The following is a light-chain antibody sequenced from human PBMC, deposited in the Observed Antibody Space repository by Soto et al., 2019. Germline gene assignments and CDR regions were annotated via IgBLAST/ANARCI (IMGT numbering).Light chain of an antibody. J-gene: IGLJ3*02. V-gene: IGLV2-11*01. Sequence: QSALTQPRSVSGSPGQSVTLSCTRSRSDVGAFKYVSWYQQHSGKVPRLMIYDVIQRPSGVPDRFSGSKSGNTAFLTISGLQAEDEADYYCCSSTGGYTLVFGGGTKVTVL. CDR3: CSSTGGYTLV. CDR1: RSDVGAFKY. CDR2: DVI.